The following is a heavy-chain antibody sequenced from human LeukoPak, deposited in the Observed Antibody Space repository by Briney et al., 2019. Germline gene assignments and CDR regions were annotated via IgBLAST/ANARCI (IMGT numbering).Heavy chain of an antibody. CDR3: ARLAGAKGEDY. V-gene: IGHV4-59*01. D-gene: IGHD3-16*01. J-gene: IGHJ4*02. CDR2: IYYSGST. CDR1: GGSISSYY. Sequence: SETLSLTCTVSGGSISSYYWSWIRQPPGKGLEWIGYIYYSGSTTYNPSLKSRVTISVDTSKNQFSVKLSSVTAADTAVYYCARLAGAKGEDYWGQGTLVTVSS.